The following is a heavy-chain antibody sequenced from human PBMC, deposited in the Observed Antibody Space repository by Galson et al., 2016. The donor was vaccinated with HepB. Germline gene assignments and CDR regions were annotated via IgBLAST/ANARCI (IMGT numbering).Heavy chain of an antibody. CDR2: ISYDGSIK. CDR3: AKDIQSDFWSGFEPNYYYGMDV. J-gene: IGHJ6*02. V-gene: IGHV3-30*18. CDR1: GFTFSRHG. D-gene: IGHD3-3*01. Sequence: SLRLSCAASGFTFSRHGMHWVRQAPGKGLEWVAVISYDGSIKYYVDSVKGRFTISRDNSKNTLYLQMNTLRVEDTAVYYCAKDIQSDFWSGFEPNYYYGMDVWSQGTTVTVSS.